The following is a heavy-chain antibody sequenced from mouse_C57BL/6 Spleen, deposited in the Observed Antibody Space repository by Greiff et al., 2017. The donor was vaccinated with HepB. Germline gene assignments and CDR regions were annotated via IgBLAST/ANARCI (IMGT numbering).Heavy chain of an antibody. J-gene: IGHJ1*03. CDR2: ISNGGGST. CDR3: ARRGGNWYFDV. D-gene: IGHD1-1*01. Sequence: EVKLQESGGGLVQPGGSLKLSCAASGFTFSDYYMYWVRQTPEKRLEWVAYISNGGGSTYYPDTVKGRFTISRDNAKNTLYLQMSRLKSEDTAMYYCARRGGNWYFDVWGTGTTVTVSS. V-gene: IGHV5-12*01. CDR1: GFTFSDYY.